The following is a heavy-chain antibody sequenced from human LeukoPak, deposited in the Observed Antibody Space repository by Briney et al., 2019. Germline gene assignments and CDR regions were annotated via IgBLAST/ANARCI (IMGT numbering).Heavy chain of an antibody. Sequence: ASVKVSCKASGYTFTGYYMHWVRQAPGQGLEWMGWINPNSGGTNYAQKFQGWVTMTRDTSISTAYMELSRLRSDDTAVYYCARDGGDLYSRGQKGTLDYWGQGTRVTVSS. J-gene: IGHJ4*02. CDR3: ARDGGDLYSRGQKGTLDY. CDR2: INPNSGGT. CDR1: GYTFTGYY. D-gene: IGHD3-16*01. V-gene: IGHV1-2*04.